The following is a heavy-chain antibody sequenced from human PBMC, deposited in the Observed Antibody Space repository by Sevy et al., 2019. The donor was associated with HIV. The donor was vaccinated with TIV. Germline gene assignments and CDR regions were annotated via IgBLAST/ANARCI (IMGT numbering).Heavy chain of an antibody. D-gene: IGHD3-16*02. J-gene: IGHJ3*02. CDR3: GRIDVDAYDDYVWGSYRPGDAFDI. CDR2: IKQDGSEK. V-gene: IGHV3-7*03. Sequence: GGSLRLSCAASGFTFSSYWMSWVRQAPGKGLEWVANIKQDGSEKYYVDSVKGRFTISRDNAKNSLYLKMNSLRAEDTAVYYCGRIDVDAYDDYVWGSYRPGDAFDIWGQGTMVTVSS. CDR1: GFTFSSYW.